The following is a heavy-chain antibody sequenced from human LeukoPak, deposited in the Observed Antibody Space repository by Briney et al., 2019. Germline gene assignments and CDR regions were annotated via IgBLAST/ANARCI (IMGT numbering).Heavy chain of an antibody. CDR3: AKDWKPDGLYNLDN. D-gene: IGHD5-24*01. CDR2: IDGSGGTR. CDR1: GFTVNTNY. V-gene: IGHV3-53*01. J-gene: IGHJ4*02. Sequence: GGSLRLSCAASGFTVNTNYMSWVRQAPGRGLEWVSFIDGSGGTRYYADSVKGRFTISRDNSKNTLSLQMNSLRAEDTAVYYCAKDWKPDGLYNLDNWGQGTLVTVSS.